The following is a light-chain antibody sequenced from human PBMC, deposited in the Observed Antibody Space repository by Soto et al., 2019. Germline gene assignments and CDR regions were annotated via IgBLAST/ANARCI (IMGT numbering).Light chain of an antibody. CDR1: SSNIGAGYD. CDR3: QSFDNSHAV. Sequence: QSALTQPPSVSGAPGQRVTISCTGTSSNIGAGYDVHWYQQLPGTAPRLLIYANNNRPSGVPDRFSASKSGTSASLAITGLQAEDEADYFCQSFDNSHAVFGGGTKVTVL. V-gene: IGLV1-40*01. CDR2: ANN. J-gene: IGLJ2*01.